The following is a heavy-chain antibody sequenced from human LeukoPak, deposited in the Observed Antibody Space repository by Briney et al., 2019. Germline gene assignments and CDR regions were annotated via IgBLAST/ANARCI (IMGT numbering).Heavy chain of an antibody. CDR2: INPNSGGT. CDR3: ARPTLPDYSSSWYLG. V-gene: IGHV1-2*02. CDR1: GYTFTGYY. J-gene: IGHJ4*02. Sequence: ASVKVSCKASGYTFTGYYMHWVRQAPGQGLEWMGWINPNSGGTNYAQKSQDRVTMTRDTSTSTAYMELSRLRSDDTAVYYCARPTLPDYSSSWYLGWGQGTLVTVSS. D-gene: IGHD6-13*01.